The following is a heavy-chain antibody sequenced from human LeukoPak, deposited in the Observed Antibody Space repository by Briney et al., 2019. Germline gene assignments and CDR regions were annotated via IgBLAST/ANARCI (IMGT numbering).Heavy chain of an antibody. J-gene: IGHJ4*02. V-gene: IGHV3-64D*09. CDR3: VKDLSGWYSFDY. CDR1: GFTFSSGA. D-gene: IGHD6-19*01. Sequence: GGSLRLSCSASGFTFSSGAMHWVRQAPGMGLEYVSGINDHGDTTHYGDSVRGRVTISRDDSKNTVHLQMSSLRAEDTAVYYCVKDLSGWYSFDYWGQGTLVTVSS. CDR2: INDHGDTT.